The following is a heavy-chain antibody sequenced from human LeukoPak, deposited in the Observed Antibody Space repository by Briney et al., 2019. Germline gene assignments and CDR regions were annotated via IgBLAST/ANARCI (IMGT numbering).Heavy chain of an antibody. CDR3: ATDLGGSYSLSFDY. Sequence: ASVKVSFKASGYTFTGYYMHWVRQAPGQGLEWMGRINPNSGGTNYAQKFQGRVTMTRDTSISTAYMELSRLRSDDTAVYYCATDLGGSYSLSFDYWGQGTLVTVSP. CDR2: INPNSGGT. V-gene: IGHV1-2*06. J-gene: IGHJ4*02. CDR1: GYTFTGYY. D-gene: IGHD1-26*01.